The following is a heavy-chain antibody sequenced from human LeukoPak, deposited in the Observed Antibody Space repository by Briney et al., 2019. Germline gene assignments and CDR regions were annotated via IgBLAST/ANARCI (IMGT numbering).Heavy chain of an antibody. V-gene: IGHV4-59*01. CDR1: GGSISSDY. D-gene: IGHD3-10*01. CDR3: ARGLTMVRAKYYFDY. CDR2: IYYSGST. J-gene: IGHJ4*02. Sequence: PSETLSLTCTVSGGSISSDYWSWIRQPPGKGLEWIGYIYYSGSTNYNPSLKSRVTISVDTSKNQFSLKLSSVTAADTAVYYCARGLTMVRAKYYFDYWGQGTLVTVSS.